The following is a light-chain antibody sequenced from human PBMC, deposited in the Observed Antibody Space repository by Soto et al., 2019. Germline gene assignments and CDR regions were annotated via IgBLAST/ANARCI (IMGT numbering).Light chain of an antibody. CDR2: AAS. J-gene: IGKJ3*01. Sequence: DIQMTQSPSSLSASVGDRVTITCRASQSISSYLNWYQQKPGKAPKLLIYAASRLQSGVPSRFSGSGSGTDFTLTISSLQPEDFATYYCQQSYSPLFTFGPGTKVDIK. CDR1: QSISSY. CDR3: QQSYSPLFT. V-gene: IGKV1-39*01.